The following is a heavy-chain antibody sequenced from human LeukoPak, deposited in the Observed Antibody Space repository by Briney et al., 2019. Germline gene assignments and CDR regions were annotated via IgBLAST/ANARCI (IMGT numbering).Heavy chain of an antibody. J-gene: IGHJ3*02. V-gene: IGHV1-18*01. CDR2: ISAYNGNT. D-gene: IGHD6-6*01. CDR3: ARVGIAARPRGAFDI. CDR1: GYTFTSYG. Sequence: ASVKVSCKASGYTFTSYGISWVRQAPGQGLEWMGWISAYNGNTNYAQKLQGRVTMTTDTSTSTAYMELRSLRSDDTAVYYCARVGIAARPRGAFDIWGQGTMVTVSS.